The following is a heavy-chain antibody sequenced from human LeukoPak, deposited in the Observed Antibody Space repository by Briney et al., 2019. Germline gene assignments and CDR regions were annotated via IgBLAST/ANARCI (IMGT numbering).Heavy chain of an antibody. CDR3: ARGVFYYDTSGRGYYFDY. CDR2: IYTSGGT. CDR1: GGXIGSYY. J-gene: IGHJ4*02. Sequence: SETLSLTCTVSGGXIGSYYWSWIRQPAGKGREWIWRIYTSGGTVYNPSIKSRVTMSVDTSKNQFSLKLSSVTAADTAVYYCARGVFYYDTSGRGYYFDYWGQGTLVTVSS. D-gene: IGHD3-22*01. V-gene: IGHV4-4*07.